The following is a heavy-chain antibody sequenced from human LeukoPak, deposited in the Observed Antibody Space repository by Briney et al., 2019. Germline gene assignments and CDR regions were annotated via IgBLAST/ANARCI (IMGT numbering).Heavy chain of an antibody. D-gene: IGHD3-10*01. V-gene: IGHV4-34*01. CDR2: INHSGST. J-gene: IGHJ5*02. Sequence: SETLSLTCAVYGGSFSGYYWSWIRQPPGKGLEWIGEINHSGSTNYNPSLKSRVTISVDTSKNQFSLKLSSVTAADTAVYYCARFGSYITMVRGVKNWFDPWGQGTLVTVSS. CDR1: GGSFSGYY. CDR3: ARFGSYITMVRGVKNWFDP.